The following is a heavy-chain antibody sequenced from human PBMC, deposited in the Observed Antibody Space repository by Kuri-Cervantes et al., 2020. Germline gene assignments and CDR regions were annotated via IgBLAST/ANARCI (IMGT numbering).Heavy chain of an antibody. CDR2: INPNSGGT. Sequence: ASVKVSCKASGYTFTGYYMHWVRQAPGQGLEWMGWINPNSGGTKYAQKFEGRVTMTRDTSISIVYMELSRLRSDDTAVYYCARRIGYSGYLGPRGQGTLVTVSS. CDR1: GYTFTGYY. CDR3: ARRIGYSGYLGP. J-gene: IGHJ5*02. D-gene: IGHD5-12*01. V-gene: IGHV1-2*02.